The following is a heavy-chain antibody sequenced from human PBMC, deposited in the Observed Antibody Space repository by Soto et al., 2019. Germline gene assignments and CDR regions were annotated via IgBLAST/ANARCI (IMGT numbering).Heavy chain of an antibody. Sequence: SETLSLTCGFSGYSISRGYHWAWIRPPPGKGLEWIGNINHTGTTYYNPSLKSRVTISVDTSKNQFSLKLSSVTAADTAVYYCARGWGYYYYYYGMDVWGQGTTV. CDR1: GYSISRGYH. CDR3: ARGWGYYYYYYGMDV. D-gene: IGHD7-27*01. CDR2: INHTGTT. V-gene: IGHV4-38-2*01. J-gene: IGHJ6*02.